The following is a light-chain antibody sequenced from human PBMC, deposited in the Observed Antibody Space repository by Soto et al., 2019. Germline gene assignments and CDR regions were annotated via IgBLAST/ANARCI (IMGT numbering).Light chain of an antibody. CDR1: SSNIGAGYD. CDR2: GNS. J-gene: IGLJ1*01. V-gene: IGLV1-40*01. Sequence: QSVLTQPPSVSGAPGQRVTISCTGSSSNIGAGYDVHWYQQLPGTAPKLLIYGNSNRPSGVPDRFSGSKSGTSASLAITGLQAEDEADYYCQSYDSSLSVHYVCGTGTKVTVL. CDR3: QSYDSSLSVHYV.